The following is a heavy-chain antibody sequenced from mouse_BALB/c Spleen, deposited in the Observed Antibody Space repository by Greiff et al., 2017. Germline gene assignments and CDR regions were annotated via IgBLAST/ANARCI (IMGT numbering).Heavy chain of an antibody. V-gene: IGHV5-4*02. CDR3: ARGQLGRGAVDC. J-gene: IGHJ4*01. Sequence: EVKLVESGGGLVKPGGSLKLSCAASGYTFSGYYMYWVRQTPGKRLEWVATISDGGSYTYYPDNVKGRSTISRDNTTNNLYLQMSSLKSEDTAMYYCARGQLGRGAVDCWGGGTSVAVS. D-gene: IGHD4-1*02. CDR2: ISDGGSYT. CDR1: GYTFSGYY.